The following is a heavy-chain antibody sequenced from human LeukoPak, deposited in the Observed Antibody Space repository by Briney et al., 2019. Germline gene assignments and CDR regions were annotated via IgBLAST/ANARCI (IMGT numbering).Heavy chain of an antibody. CDR3: ARLVGRRLSAFDI. Sequence: SETLSLTCTVSGGSISSYYWSWIRQPSGKGLEWIGYIYYSGSTNYNLSLKSRVTISVDTSKNQFSLKLSSVTAADTAVYYCARLVGRRLSAFDIWGQGTMVTVSS. J-gene: IGHJ3*02. CDR2: IYYSGST. CDR1: GGSISSYY. D-gene: IGHD2-15*01. V-gene: IGHV4-59*08.